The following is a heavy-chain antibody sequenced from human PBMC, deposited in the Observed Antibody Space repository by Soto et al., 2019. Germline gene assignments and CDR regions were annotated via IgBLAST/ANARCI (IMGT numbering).Heavy chain of an antibody. CDR2: IYPGDSDI. J-gene: IGHJ6*02. CDR3: ASSNIAAAGFYYYGMDV. CDR1: GYSFNKYW. D-gene: IGHD6-13*01. V-gene: IGHV5-51*01. Sequence: GESLKISCKGSGYSFNKYWIGWVRQMPGKGLEWMGVIYPGDSDIRYGPSFQGQVTISVDKTTSTAYLQWRSLKASDTAVYYCASSNIAAAGFYYYGMDVWGRGTTVTVSS.